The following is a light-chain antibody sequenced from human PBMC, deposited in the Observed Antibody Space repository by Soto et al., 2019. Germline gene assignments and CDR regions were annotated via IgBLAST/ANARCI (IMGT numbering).Light chain of an antibody. J-gene: IGKJ2*01. CDR3: QQYGVSPLMYT. Sequence: EIVLVQSPGTLSLSPGERATLSCRASQSISNNSLAWYQQKPGQAPRLLIYGASSRATGVPDRFSGSGTGTDFSLTITRLEPEDFAVYYCQQYGVSPLMYTFGQGTKVGVK. CDR1: QSISNNS. CDR2: GAS. V-gene: IGKV3-20*01.